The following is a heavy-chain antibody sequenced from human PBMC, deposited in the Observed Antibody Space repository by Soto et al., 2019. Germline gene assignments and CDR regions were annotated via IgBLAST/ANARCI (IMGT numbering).Heavy chain of an antibody. CDR1: GDSVSTGPSY. CDR3: ARGRGYGYGIDY. J-gene: IGHJ4*02. V-gene: IGHV4-61*01. Sequence: QVQLQESGPGLVKPSETLSLTCTVSGDSVSTGPSYWSWIRQPPGKGLECIAFIYNSETTYYNPSLRSRXIIVVXXSNNQFSLKLSSVTAADTGVYYCARGRGYGYGIDYWGQGTLVSVSS. D-gene: IGHD5-18*01. CDR2: IYNSETT.